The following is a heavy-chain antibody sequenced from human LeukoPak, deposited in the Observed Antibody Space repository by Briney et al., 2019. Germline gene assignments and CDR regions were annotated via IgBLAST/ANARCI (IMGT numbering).Heavy chain of an antibody. CDR3: ARAYYYDSSGPLGY. CDR2: IIPIFGTA. CDR1: GGTFSSYA. Sequence: ASVKVSCKASGGTFSSYAISLVRQAPGQGLEWMGRIIPIFGTANYAQKFQGRVTITTDESTSTAYMELSSLRSEDTAVYYCARAYYYDSSGPLGYWGHGTLVTVSS. J-gene: IGHJ4*01. D-gene: IGHD3-22*01. V-gene: IGHV1-69*05.